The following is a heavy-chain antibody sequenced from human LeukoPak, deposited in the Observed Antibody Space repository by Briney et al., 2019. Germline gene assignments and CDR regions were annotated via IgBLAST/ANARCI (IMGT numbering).Heavy chain of an antibody. V-gene: IGHV3-74*01. CDR1: GFTFRIHW. CDR3: ARGYYCGL. D-gene: IGHD3-10*01. J-gene: IGHJ4*02. CDR2: INRDGSSK. Sequence: GGSLRLSCAATGFTFRIHWMHSARQPPRRGMVWVSSINRDGSSKSYADSVKGRFSISRDNARKTLCLQMMSLRAEDSVVYCCARGYYCGLWGQGSLVTASS.